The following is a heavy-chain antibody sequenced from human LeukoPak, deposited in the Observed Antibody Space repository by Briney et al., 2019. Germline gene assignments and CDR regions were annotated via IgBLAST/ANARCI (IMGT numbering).Heavy chain of an antibody. CDR2: MNPNSGNT. D-gene: IGHD6-13*01. CDR3: ARNARVYSSSWFAY. J-gene: IGHJ4*02. Sequence: ASGKVSCKASGYTFTSYDINWVRQATGQGLEWMGWMNPNSGNTGYAQKFQGRVTMTRNTSISTAYMELSSLRSEDTAVYYCARNARVYSSSWFAYWGQGTLVTVSS. CDR1: GYTFTSYD. V-gene: IGHV1-8*01.